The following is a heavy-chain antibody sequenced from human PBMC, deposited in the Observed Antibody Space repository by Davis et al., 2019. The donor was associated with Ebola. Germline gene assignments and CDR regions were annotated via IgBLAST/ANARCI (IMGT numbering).Heavy chain of an antibody. CDR1: GFTLSGYG. V-gene: IGHV3-33*01. J-gene: IGHJ6*04. Sequence: GGSLRLSCAASGFTLSGYGLHWVRQPPGKGLEWVAVIWYDGRNQYYADSVKGRFTISRDNSKNTLYLQMNSLRAEDTAVYYCVRDTYYYYNTMDVWGKGTAVTVSS. CDR2: IWYDGRNQ. CDR3: VRDTYYYYNTMDV.